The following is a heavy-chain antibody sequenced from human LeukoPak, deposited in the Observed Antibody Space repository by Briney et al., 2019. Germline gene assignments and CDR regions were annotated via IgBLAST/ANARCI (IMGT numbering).Heavy chain of an antibody. V-gene: IGHV3-49*04. J-gene: IGHJ4*02. D-gene: IGHD1-26*01. CDR1: GFTFGDYA. Sequence: GGSLRLSCTASGFTFGDYAMSWVRQAPGKGLEWVGFIRSKAYGGTTEYAASVKGRFTISRDDSKSIAYLQMNSLKTEDTAVYYCTRDPIPVGATAEGCWGQGTLVTVSS. CDR3: TRDPIPVGATAEGC. CDR2: IRSKAYGGTT.